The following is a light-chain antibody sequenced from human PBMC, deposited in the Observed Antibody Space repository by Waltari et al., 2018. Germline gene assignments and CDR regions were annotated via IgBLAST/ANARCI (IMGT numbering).Light chain of an antibody. CDR3: LQHDTYPFT. CDR2: TAD. J-gene: IGKJ3*01. Sequence: EIQLTQSTYSLSASVGDTVSITCRASQDINSYLNWFQQKPGKPPNLLIYTADTLQDGVPSRCRGFGSGTEFTLTISSLQPEDFATYYCLQHDTYPFTFGPGTKLDLK. CDR1: QDINSY. V-gene: IGKV1-17*01.